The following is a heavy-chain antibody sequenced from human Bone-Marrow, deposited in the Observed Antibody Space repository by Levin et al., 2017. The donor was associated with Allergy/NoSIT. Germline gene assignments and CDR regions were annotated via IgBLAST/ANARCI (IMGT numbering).Heavy chain of an antibody. Sequence: PSETLSLTCAVSGYSISSGYYWGWIRQPPGKGLEWIGSIYHSGSTYYNPSLKSRVTISVDTSKNQFSLKLSSVTAADTAVYYCARAITIFGVVIFYYYYYMDVWGKGTTVTVSS. D-gene: IGHD3-3*01. CDR2: IYHSGST. CDR3: ARAITIFGVVIFYYYYYMDV. CDR1: GYSISSGYY. J-gene: IGHJ6*03. V-gene: IGHV4-38-2*01.